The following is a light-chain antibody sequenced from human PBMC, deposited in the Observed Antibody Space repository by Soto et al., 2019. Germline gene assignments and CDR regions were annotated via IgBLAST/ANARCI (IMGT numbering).Light chain of an antibody. CDR1: SSDVGGYNY. CDR2: DVS. V-gene: IGLV2-14*01. CDR3: SSYTSSSTLV. Sequence: QSALTQPASVSGSPGQSITISCTGSSSDVGGYNYVSWYQQHPGKAPKLMIYDVSNRPSGVSNRLSCSQSGNTASLTISGLNAEDEADYYCSSYTSSSTLVFGGGTKVTVL. J-gene: IGLJ3*02.